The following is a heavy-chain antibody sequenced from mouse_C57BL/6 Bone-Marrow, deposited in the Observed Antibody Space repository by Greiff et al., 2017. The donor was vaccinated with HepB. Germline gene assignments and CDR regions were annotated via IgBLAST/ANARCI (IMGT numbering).Heavy chain of an antibody. CDR3: AREDYYGSSYWYFDV. CDR2: IYPGDGDT. Sequence: QVQLQQSGAELVKPGASVKISCKASGYAFSSYWMHWVKQRPGKGLEWIGQIYPGDGDTNYNGKFKGKATLTADKSSSTAYMQLSSLTSEDSAVYFCAREDYYGSSYWYFDVWGTGTTVTVSS. V-gene: IGHV1-80*01. D-gene: IGHD1-1*01. CDR1: GYAFSSYW. J-gene: IGHJ1*03.